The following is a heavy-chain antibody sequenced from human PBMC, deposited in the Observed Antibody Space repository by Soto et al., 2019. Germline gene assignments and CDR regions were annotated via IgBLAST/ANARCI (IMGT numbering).Heavy chain of an antibody. Sequence: QVQLQESGPGLVKPSEALSLTCTVSSGSVSSGSYYWHWIRLPPGKALEWIGYIYYNGGTNYNPPLKRRVSMSIDTSKHQSSLKPRSVTAADTAVYYCARGGRSSSNFDYWGQGTLVSGSS. D-gene: IGHD6-13*01. J-gene: IGHJ4*02. CDR3: ARGGRSSSNFDY. V-gene: IGHV4-61*01. CDR2: IYYNGGT. CDR1: SGSVSSGSYY.